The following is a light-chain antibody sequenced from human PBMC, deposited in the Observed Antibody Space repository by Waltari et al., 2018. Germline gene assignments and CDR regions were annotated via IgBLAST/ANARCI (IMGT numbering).Light chain of an antibody. CDR1: QAISTY. CDR2: SAS. V-gene: IGKV1-39*01. Sequence: DTLMTQSPSSLSASVGDPVPITCRATQAISTYVKWYKKTPGMAPRLLIFSASTLHRGVSSRFRGSGSGTDFTLTITDLQPDDFATYYCQQSYSAPLHFGGGTRVDI. CDR3: QQSYSAPLH. J-gene: IGKJ4*01.